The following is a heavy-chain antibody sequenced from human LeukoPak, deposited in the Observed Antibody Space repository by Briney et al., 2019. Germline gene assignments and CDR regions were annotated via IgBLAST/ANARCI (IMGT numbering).Heavy chain of an antibody. J-gene: IGHJ4*02. CDR3: ARLQPLVIPDAKLGFDY. CDR1: GFTFSAYG. CDR2: IHYDGNNK. Sequence: PGGSLRLYCAASGFTFSAYGMHWVRQAPGKGLEWVAFIHYDGNNKYYADSVKGRFTISRDNSRDRIYLQMNSLRTDDTAVYYCARLQPLVIPDAKLGFDYWGQGTLVTVSS. V-gene: IGHV3-30*02. D-gene: IGHD2-2*01.